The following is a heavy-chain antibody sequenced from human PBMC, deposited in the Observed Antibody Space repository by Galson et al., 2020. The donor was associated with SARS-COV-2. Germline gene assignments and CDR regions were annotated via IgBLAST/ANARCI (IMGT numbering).Heavy chain of an antibody. CDR3: ARTPFCSSPSCDYFLDS. D-gene: IGHD2-2*01. CDR1: GFIFDDYA. Sequence: GGSLRLSCAASGFIFDDYAMQWVRQVPGKGLEWVSLISWDGNDTYYSDSVKGRFTISRDNNKNSLFLQMSSLTTEDTAVYYCARTPFCSSPSCDYFLDSWGQGTLVTVSS. J-gene: IGHJ4*02. CDR2: ISWDGNDT. V-gene: IGHV3-43*01.